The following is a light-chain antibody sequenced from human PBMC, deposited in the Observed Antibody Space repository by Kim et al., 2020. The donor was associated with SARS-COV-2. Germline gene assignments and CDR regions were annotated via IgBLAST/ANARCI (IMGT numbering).Light chain of an antibody. V-gene: IGLV1-44*01. CDR3: AAWDDSLNGHV. CDR1: SSNIGTNT. J-gene: IGLJ1*01. CDR2: SND. Sequence: GQRVSISCSGTSSNIGTNTVNWYQLLPGTAPKLLVYSNDQRLSGVPDRFSGSKSGTSASLAISGLHSDDEADYYCAAWDDSLNGHVFGTGTQLTVL.